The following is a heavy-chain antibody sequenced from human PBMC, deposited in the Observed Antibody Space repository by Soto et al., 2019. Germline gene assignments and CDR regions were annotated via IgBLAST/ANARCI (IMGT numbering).Heavy chain of an antibody. CDR1: GFSLSTDRVG. CDR2: IYWDDDD. D-gene: IGHD1-20*01. V-gene: IGHV2-5*02. J-gene: IGHJ2*01. Sequence: QITLKESGPTLVEPTQTLTLTCTFSGFSLSTDRVGVGWIRQPPGKALEWLALIYWDDDDHYSPSLRSRLTVTKDTSKNQVVLRMTNLDPVDTATYYCAGLGITGTTGYFDFWGRGTLVTVSS. CDR3: AGLGITGTTGYFDF.